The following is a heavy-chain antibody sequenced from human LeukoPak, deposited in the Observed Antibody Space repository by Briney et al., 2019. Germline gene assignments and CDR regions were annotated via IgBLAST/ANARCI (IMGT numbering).Heavy chain of an antibody. D-gene: IGHD3-3*01. J-gene: IGHJ4*02. CDR3: ARVGPIYDFWSGYYTFDY. CDR2: IHHSGGI. V-gene: IGHV4-4*02. CDR1: GDSISSDIW. Sequence: SETLSLTCAVSGDSISSDIWWNWVRQPPGKGLEWIGEIHHSGGINYNPSLKSRVTISLDKSKNQFSLKLSSVTAADTAVYYCARVGPIYDFWSGYYTFDYWGQGTLVTVSS.